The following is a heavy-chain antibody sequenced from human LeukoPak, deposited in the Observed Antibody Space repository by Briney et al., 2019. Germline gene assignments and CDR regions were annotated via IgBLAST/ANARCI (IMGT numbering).Heavy chain of an antibody. CDR1: GFTFSDYY. Sequence: GGSLRLSCAASGFTFSDYYMSWIRQAPGKGLEWVSSISSSGSYIYYADSVKGRFTISRDNAKNSLYLQVNSLRAEDTAVYYCAGSRDGYNYRGDYWGQGTLVTVSS. CDR3: AGSRDGYNYRGDY. D-gene: IGHD5-24*01. CDR2: ISSSGSYI. J-gene: IGHJ4*02. V-gene: IGHV3-11*04.